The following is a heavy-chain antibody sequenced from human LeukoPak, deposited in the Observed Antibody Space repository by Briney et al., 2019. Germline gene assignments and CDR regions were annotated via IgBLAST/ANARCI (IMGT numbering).Heavy chain of an antibody. CDR1: GGSISRGGYY. CDR2: TNHRGST. D-gene: IGHD3-22*01. J-gene: IGHJ4*02. Sequence: SQTLSLTCIVSGGSISRGGYYWSWIRQPPGKGLEWVGETNHRGSTNYNPSLKSRVTMSVDTSKNQFSLKLSSVTAADTAVYYCAREEAGRGNYYDSSGYKHFDYWGQGTLVTVSS. V-gene: IGHV4-30-2*01. CDR3: AREEAGRGNYYDSSGYKHFDY.